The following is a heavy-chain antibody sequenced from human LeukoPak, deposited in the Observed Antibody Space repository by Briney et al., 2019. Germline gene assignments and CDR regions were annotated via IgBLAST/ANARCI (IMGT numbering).Heavy chain of an antibody. CDR1: GFSSSSYE. CDR2: ISYIGRTT. D-gene: IGHD1-1*01. V-gene: IGHV3-48*03. CDR3: ARGTGGDY. J-gene: IGHJ4*02. Sequence: GGSLRLSCAASGFSSSSYEMNWVRQAPGKGLEWVSYISYIGRTTYYADSVKGRFTISRDNAKNSLYLQMNGLRAEDTAVYYCARGTGGDYWGQGTLVTVSS.